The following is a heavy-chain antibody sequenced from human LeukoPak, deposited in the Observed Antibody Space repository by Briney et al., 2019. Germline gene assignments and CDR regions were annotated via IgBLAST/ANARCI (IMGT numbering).Heavy chain of an antibody. CDR3: ARLGRYDNSGYYYAY. J-gene: IGHJ4*02. V-gene: IGHV5-51*01. CDR1: GYSFTNYW. CDR2: IYPGDSDT. Sequence: PGESLKISCKGSGYSFTNYWIGWVRQMPGKGLEWMGIIYPGDSDTRYSPSFQGQVTISADKSISTAYLQWSSLKASDTAMYYCARLGRYDNSGYYYAYWGQGIQVTVSS. D-gene: IGHD3-22*01.